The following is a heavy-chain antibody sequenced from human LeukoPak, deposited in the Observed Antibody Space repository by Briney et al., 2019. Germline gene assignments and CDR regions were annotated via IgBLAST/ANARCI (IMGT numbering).Heavy chain of an antibody. CDR1: GYKFTNYW. V-gene: IGHV5-51*01. D-gene: IGHD6-13*01. CDR3: ARYVQDSSLDY. Sequence: GESLKISCKGSGYKFTNYWITWVRQMPGQGLEWLGIIYPRDSDTRYSPSFQGQVTISADKSISTAYLQWSSLKASDTAMYYCARYVQDSSLDYWGQGTLVTVSS. J-gene: IGHJ4*02. CDR2: IYPRDSDT.